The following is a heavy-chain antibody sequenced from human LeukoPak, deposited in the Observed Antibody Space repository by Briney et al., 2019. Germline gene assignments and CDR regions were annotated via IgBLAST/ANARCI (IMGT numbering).Heavy chain of an antibody. D-gene: IGHD3-3*01. V-gene: IGHV1-2*02. CDR3: ARDLEGADFWSGSYDY. CDR2: INPNSGGT. J-gene: IGHJ4*02. Sequence: ASVKVPCKASGYTFTGYYMHWVRQAPGQGLEWMGWINPNSGGTNYAQKFQGRVTMTRDTSISTAYMELSRLRSDDTAVYYCARDLEGADFWSGSYDYWGQGTLVTVSS. CDR1: GYTFTGYY.